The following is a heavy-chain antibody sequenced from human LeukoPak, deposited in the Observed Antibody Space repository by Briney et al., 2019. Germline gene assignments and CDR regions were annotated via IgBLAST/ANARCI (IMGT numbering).Heavy chain of an antibody. Sequence: VASVKVSCKASGYTFTSYGITWVRQAPGQGLEWMGWVSIYNGNTNYVQKLQGRVTMTTDISTSTAYMELRSLRFDDTAVYYCARAVVYDNVWGSYPTDYWGQGTLVTVSS. J-gene: IGHJ4*02. CDR2: VSIYNGNT. D-gene: IGHD3-16*01. CDR3: ARAVVYDNVWGSYPTDY. CDR1: GYTFTSYG. V-gene: IGHV1-18*01.